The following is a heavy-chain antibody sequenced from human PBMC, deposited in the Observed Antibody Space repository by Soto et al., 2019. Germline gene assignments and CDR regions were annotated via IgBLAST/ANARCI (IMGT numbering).Heavy chain of an antibody. CDR3: VKDESINWYSGHFRH. J-gene: IGHJ1*01. CDR1: GFTFDDYA. V-gene: IGHV3-9*01. Sequence: GGSLRLSCAAPGFTFDDYAMHWVRQVPGKGLEWVSGINWNSGSIGYGDSVKGRFAISRDNAKNSLHLQMNSLSAEDTAFYYCVKDESINWYSGHFRHWGQGTLVTVSS. D-gene: IGHD6-13*01. CDR2: INWNSGSI.